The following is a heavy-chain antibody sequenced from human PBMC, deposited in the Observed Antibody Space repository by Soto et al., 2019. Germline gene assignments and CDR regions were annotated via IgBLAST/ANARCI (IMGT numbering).Heavy chain of an antibody. CDR1: GFTFINYA. CDR2: ISSGGTYT. V-gene: IGHV3-23*01. CDR3: AKESSGYNYGFYNYFDY. D-gene: IGHD5-18*01. J-gene: IGHJ4*02. Sequence: PWGSLRLSCAASGFTFINYAITFFRHSPWKWLEWVSAISSGGTYTDYADSVKGRFTLSRDNSKNMVYLQMNSLRAEDTAVYHCAKESSGYNYGFYNYFDYWGQGTLVTVSS.